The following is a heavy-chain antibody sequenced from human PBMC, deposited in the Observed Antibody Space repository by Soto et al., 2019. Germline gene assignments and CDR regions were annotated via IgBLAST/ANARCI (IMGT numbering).Heavy chain of an antibody. Sequence: PSETLSLTCAVYGGSFSGYYWSCLRQPAGKGLEWIVEINHSGSTNYNPSLKSRVTISVDTSKNQFSLKLSSVTGADTAVYYWARGSLHTLGYYYYGMDVWGQWTTVTVS. CDR2: INHSGST. V-gene: IGHV4-34*01. J-gene: IGHJ6*02. CDR1: GGSFSGYY. CDR3: ARGSLHTLGYYYYGMDV. D-gene: IGHD2-15*01.